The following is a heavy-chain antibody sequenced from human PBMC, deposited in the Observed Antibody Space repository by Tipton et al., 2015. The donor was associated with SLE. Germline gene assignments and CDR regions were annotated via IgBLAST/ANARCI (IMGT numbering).Heavy chain of an antibody. J-gene: IGHJ2*01. CDR2: IYYSGST. CDR1: GGSFSSSSYY. CDR3: ARSNVDTAMDYWYFDL. D-gene: IGHD5-18*01. Sequence: LRLSCTVSGGSFSSSSYYWGWIRQPPGKGLEWIGSIYYSGSTYYNPSLKSRVTISVDTSKNQFSLKLSSVTAADTAVYYCARSNVDTAMDYWYFDLWGRGTLVTVSS. V-gene: IGHV4-39*07.